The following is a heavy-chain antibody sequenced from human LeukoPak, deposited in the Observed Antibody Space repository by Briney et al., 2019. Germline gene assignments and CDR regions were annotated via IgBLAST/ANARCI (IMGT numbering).Heavy chain of an antibody. Sequence: CDLAGSAFSSESVWFSGVALSQGHEKMGKIIPILGIGNYAQKFQGRGTITAEKSTSTAYMELSSMRSEDTAVYYCAGLYDDILTGYPSYFDYWGQGTLVTVSS. CDR3: AGLYDDILTGYPSYFDY. CDR2: IIPILGIG. CDR1: GSAFSSES. V-gene: IGHV1-69*02. J-gene: IGHJ4*02. D-gene: IGHD3-9*01.